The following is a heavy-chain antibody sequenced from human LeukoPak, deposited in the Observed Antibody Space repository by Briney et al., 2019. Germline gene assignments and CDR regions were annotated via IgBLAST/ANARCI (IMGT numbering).Heavy chain of an antibody. V-gene: IGHV1-18*01. CDR3: ARDLRGFVGEVRGGYYYYPMDV. D-gene: IGHD3-10*01. J-gene: IGHJ6*02. CDR1: GYTFTNYP. Sequence: ASVKVSCKASGYTFTNYPINWVRQAPGQGLEWMGWISAYNGNTKYAQKLQGKIIMTRDTPTNAVYMEVRSLRSDDTAIYYCARDLRGFVGEVRGGYYYYPMDVWGQGTTVTVSS. CDR2: ISAYNGNT.